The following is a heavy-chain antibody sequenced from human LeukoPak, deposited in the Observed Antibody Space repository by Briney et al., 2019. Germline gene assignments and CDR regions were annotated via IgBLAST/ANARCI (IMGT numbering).Heavy chain of an antibody. D-gene: IGHD1-26*01. J-gene: IGHJ6*02. CDR2: IYTSGST. Sequence: SETLSLTCTVSGGSISSYYWSWIRQPPGKGLEWIGRIYTSGSTNYNPSLKSRVTISVDTSKNQFSLKLSSVTAADTAVYYCASGGSFSGSQGDYYYYGMDVWGQGTTVTVSS. CDR3: ASGGSFSGSQGDYYYYGMDV. CDR1: GGSISSYY. V-gene: IGHV4-4*07.